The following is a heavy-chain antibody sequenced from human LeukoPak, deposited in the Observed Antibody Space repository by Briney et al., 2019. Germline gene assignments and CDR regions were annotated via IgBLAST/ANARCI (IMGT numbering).Heavy chain of an antibody. J-gene: IGHJ4*02. CDR2: ISYDGSNK. CDR1: GFTFNNYG. D-gene: IGHD3-10*02. V-gene: IGHV3-30*03. Sequence: PGRSLRLSCAASGFTFNNYGMHWVRQAPGKGLEWVAVISYDGSNKYYADSVKGRFTISRDNSKNTLYLQMNSLRAEDTAVYYCASLMLEYYFDYWGQGTLVTVSS. CDR3: ASLMLEYYFDY.